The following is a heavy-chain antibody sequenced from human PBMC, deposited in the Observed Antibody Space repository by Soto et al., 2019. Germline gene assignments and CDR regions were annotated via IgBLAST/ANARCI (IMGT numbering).Heavy chain of an antibody. J-gene: IGHJ5*02. CDR3: ARSIAVADDWFDP. CDR1: GYTFTGYY. D-gene: IGHD6-19*01. V-gene: IGHV1-2*02. Sequence: RASVKVSCKASGYTFTGYYMHWVRQAPGQGLEWMGWINPNSGGTNYAQKFQGRVTMTRDTSISTAYMELSRLRSDDTAVYYCARSIAVADDWFDPWGQGTLVTVSS. CDR2: INPNSGGT.